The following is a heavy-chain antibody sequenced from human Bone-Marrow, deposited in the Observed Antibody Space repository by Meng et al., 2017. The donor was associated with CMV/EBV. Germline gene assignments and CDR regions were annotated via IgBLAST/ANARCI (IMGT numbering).Heavy chain of an antibody. Sequence: GGSLRLSCAASEFTVIPYMMSWVRQAPGKGLEWVANIKQDGSEKYYVDSVKGRFTISRDNAKNSLYLQMNSLRAEDTAVYYCARRYCSSTSCYEDYYYYYGMDVWGQGTTVTVSS. CDR2: IKQDGSEK. CDR3: ARRYCSSTSCYEDYYYYYGMDV. D-gene: IGHD2-2*01. CDR1: EFTVIPYM. J-gene: IGHJ6*02. V-gene: IGHV3-7*01.